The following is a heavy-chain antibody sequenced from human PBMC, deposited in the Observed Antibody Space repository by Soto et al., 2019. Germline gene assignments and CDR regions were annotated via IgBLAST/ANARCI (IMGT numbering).Heavy chain of an antibody. V-gene: IGHV3-23*01. CDR3: AKDVLGVTIAVAGHNIDY. CDR1: GFTFEDYG. CDR2: ISGSGGST. J-gene: IGHJ4*02. Sequence: PGGSMELSSAASGFTFEDYGMSWVRQAPGKGLEWVSAISGSGGSTYYADSVKGRFTISRDNSKDTLYLQMNSLRAEDTAVYYCAKDVLGVTIAVAGHNIDYWGQGTLVTVSS. D-gene: IGHD6-19*01.